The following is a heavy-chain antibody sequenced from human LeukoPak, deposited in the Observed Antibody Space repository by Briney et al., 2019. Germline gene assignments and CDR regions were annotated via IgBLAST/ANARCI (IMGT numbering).Heavy chain of an antibody. J-gene: IGHJ6*03. D-gene: IGHD3-9*01. CDR1: GYTFTSYD. V-gene: IGHV1-8*01. CDR3: VKGNYDILTGYYRYYYYYYMDV. CDR2: MNPNSGNT. Sequence: ASVKVSCKASGYTFTSYDINWVRQATGQGLEWMGWMNPNSGNTGYAQKFQGRVTMTRNTSISTAYMELSSLRSEDTAVYYCVKGNYDILTGYYRYYYYYYMDVWGKGTTVTISS.